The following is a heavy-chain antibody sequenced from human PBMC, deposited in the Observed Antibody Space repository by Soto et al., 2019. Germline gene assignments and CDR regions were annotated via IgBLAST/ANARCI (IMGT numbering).Heavy chain of an antibody. J-gene: IGHJ4*02. V-gene: IGHV3-23*01. Sequence: GGSLRLSCGASGFPFSSYAMSWVRQAPGKGLEWVSVISGSGDTSVYANSVEGRFTISRDNAKNSLYLQMNSLRAEDTAVYYCARTPDCTNGVCSAGFDYWGQGTLVTVSS. D-gene: IGHD2-8*01. CDR1: GFPFSSYA. CDR2: ISGSGDTS. CDR3: ARTPDCTNGVCSAGFDY.